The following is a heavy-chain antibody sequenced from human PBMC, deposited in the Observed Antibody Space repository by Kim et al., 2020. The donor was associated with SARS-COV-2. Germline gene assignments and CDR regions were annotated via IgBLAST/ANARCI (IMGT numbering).Heavy chain of an antibody. V-gene: IGHV3-33*05. Sequence: GGSLRLSCAASGFTFSSNCMNWVRQAPGKGLEWVAVISSDGSNKYYADSEEGRSIITRDNSKNTQYLQMNSLRADNTPVYYWARLYYGSRDWGQVIL. CDR1: GFTFSSNC. CDR3: ARLYYGSRD. CDR2: ISSDGSNK. J-gene: IGHJ4*02. D-gene: IGHD3-10*01.